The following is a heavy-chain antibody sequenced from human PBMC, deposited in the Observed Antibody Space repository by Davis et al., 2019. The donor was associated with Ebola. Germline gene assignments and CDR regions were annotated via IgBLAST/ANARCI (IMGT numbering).Heavy chain of an antibody. CDR2: IDPSDSYT. Sequence: GESLKISCKGSGYSFTSYWISWVRQMPGKGLEWMGRIDPSDSYTNYSPSFQGHVTISADKSISTAYLQWSSLKASDTAMYYCARHRIGSYDFWSGNGWFDPWGQGTLVTVSS. CDR3: ARHRIGSYDFWSGNGWFDP. D-gene: IGHD3-3*01. CDR1: GYSFTSYW. J-gene: IGHJ5*02. V-gene: IGHV5-10-1*01.